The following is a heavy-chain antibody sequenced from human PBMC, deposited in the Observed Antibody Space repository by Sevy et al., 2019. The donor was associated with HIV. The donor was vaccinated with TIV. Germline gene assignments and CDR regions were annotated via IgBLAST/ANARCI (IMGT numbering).Heavy chain of an antibody. CDR3: ARRAPYYYDNTSKYLRSYYLDF. CDR1: NGSFSGYY. D-gene: IGHD3-22*01. Sequence: SETLSLTCAVYNGSFSGYYWTWIRQTPAEGLEWIGEINHSGVTNYNPSLKSRVTISKDTSKNQFSLKVTSLNAADTAVYYCARRAPYYYDNTSKYLRSYYLDFWGRGTPVTVS. V-gene: IGHV4-34*01. J-gene: IGHJ4*02. CDR2: INHSGVT.